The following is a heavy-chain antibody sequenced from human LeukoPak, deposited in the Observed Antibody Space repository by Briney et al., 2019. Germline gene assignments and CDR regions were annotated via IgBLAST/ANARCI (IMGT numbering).Heavy chain of an antibody. V-gene: IGHV4-59*12. J-gene: IGHJ4*02. CDR1: GGSISSYY. CDR2: IYYSGGT. CDR3: ARVGYYDSSGYSDY. D-gene: IGHD3-22*01. Sequence: PSETLSLTCTVSGGSISSYYWSWIRQPPGKGLEWIGYIYYSGGTYYNPSLKSRVTISVDTSKNQFSLKLSSVTAADTAVYYCARVGYYDSSGYSDYWGQGTLVTVSS.